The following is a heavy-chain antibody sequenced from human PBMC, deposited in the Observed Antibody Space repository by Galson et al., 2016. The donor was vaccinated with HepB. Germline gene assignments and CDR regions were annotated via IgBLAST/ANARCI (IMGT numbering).Heavy chain of an antibody. J-gene: IGHJ4*02. D-gene: IGHD4-17*01. CDR1: GFTFSSYA. Sequence: SLRLSCAASGFTFSSYAMAWVRQAPGKGLEWISGISRSGDYRFYAVSVRGRFTISRDNSKDTVYLRLNSLRAEDTAIYYCAKYQGGQNGDKYFGDYWGQGTLVTVSS. CDR3: AKYQGGQNGDKYFGDY. V-gene: IGHV3-23*01. CDR2: ISRSGDYR.